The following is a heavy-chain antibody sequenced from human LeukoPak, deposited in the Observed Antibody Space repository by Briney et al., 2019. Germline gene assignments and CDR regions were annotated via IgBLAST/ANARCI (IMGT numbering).Heavy chain of an antibody. CDR2: ISFDGSHK. Sequence: GGSLRLSCAASGFTFSSHPMHWVRQAPGKGLEWVAVISFDGSHKYYADSVTGRFAISRDNSKNTLYLQMDSLRTDDTAMYYCARDFGITWAQYYFDYWGQGTLVTVSS. CDR3: ARDFGITWAQYYFDY. D-gene: IGHD3-10*01. J-gene: IGHJ4*02. CDR1: GFTFSSHP. V-gene: IGHV3-30*09.